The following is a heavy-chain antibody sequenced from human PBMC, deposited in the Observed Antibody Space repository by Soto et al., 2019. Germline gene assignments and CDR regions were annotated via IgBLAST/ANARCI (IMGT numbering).Heavy chain of an antibody. V-gene: IGHV3-30-3*01. CDR1: GFTFSSYA. CDR2: ISYDGSNK. Sequence: QVQLVESGGGVVQPGRSLRLSCAASGFTFSSYAMHWVRQAPGKGLEWVAVISYDGSNKYYADSVKGRFTISRDNSKHTLYLQMTSLRAEDTAVYYCARDPLWGTAMVLWFFDLWGRGTLVTVSS. D-gene: IGHD5-18*01. CDR3: ARDPLWGTAMVLWFFDL. J-gene: IGHJ2*01.